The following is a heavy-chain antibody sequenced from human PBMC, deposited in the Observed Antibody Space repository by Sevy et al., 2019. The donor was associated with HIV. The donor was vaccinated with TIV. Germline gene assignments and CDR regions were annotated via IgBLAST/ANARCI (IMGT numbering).Heavy chain of an antibody. J-gene: IGHJ3*02. CDR3: ARRLYGDYSDAFDI. V-gene: IGHV4-30-4*01. D-gene: IGHD4-17*01. Sequence: SESLSLTCTVPGGSISSSDYYWSWIRQPPGKGLEWIGYISYSGNTYYSPSLKSRVTISGDTSLNQFSLKLSSVTAANTAESYCARRLYGDYSDAFDIWGQGTVVTVSS. CDR1: GGSISSSDYY. CDR2: ISYSGNT.